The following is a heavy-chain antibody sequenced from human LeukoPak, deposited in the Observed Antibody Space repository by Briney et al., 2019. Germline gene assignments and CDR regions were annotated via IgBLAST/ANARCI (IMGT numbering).Heavy chain of an antibody. V-gene: IGHV3-23*01. CDR2: ITGSGGST. D-gene: IGHD6-13*01. CDR3: AKKRIAAAGAEYFQH. Sequence: PGGSLRLSCAASGFTFSSYGMSWVRQAPGKGLEWVSAITGSGGSTYYADSVKGRFTISRDNSENTPYLQMNSLRAEDTAVYYCAKKRIAAAGAEYFQHWGQGTLVTVSS. J-gene: IGHJ1*01. CDR1: GFTFSSYG.